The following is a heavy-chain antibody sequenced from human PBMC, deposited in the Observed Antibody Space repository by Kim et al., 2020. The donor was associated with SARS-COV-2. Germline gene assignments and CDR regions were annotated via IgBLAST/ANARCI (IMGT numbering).Heavy chain of an antibody. D-gene: IGHD1-1*01. Sequence: SETLSLTCTVSGGSISTYYWSWIRQPPGKGLEWIGYIYYSGSTNYNPSLKSRVTTSVDTSKNQFSLKLSSVTAADTAVYYCARHMEFTDDLRPFDYWGQGTLVTVSS. CDR3: ARHMEFTDDLRPFDY. CDR1: GGSISTYY. J-gene: IGHJ4*02. V-gene: IGHV4-59*08. CDR2: IYYSGST.